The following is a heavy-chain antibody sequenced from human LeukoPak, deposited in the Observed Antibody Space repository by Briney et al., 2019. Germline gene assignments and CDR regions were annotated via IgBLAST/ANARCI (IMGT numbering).Heavy chain of an antibody. Sequence: MTGGSLRLSCAASGFTFSSYSMNWVRQAPGKGLEWVSSISSSSSYIYYADSVKGRFTISRDNAKNSLYLQMNSLRAEDTAVYYCARDGRGIAVAGTAEYWGQGTLVTVSS. CDR3: ARDGRGIAVAGTAEY. V-gene: IGHV3-21*01. CDR2: ISSSSSYI. D-gene: IGHD6-19*01. J-gene: IGHJ4*02. CDR1: GFTFSSYS.